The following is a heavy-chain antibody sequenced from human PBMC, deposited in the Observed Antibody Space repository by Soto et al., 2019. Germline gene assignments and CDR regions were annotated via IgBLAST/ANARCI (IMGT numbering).Heavy chain of an antibody. J-gene: IGHJ3*02. V-gene: IGHV3-33*01. CDR1: GFTFSSYG. CDR3: ARGGIVLVTATPYDAFDI. D-gene: IGHD2-21*02. Sequence: QVQLVVSGGGVVQPGRSLRLSCAASGFTFSSYGMHWVRQAPGKGLEWVAVIWYDGSNKYYADSVKGRFTISRDNSKNTLYLQMNSLTAEDTAVYYCARGGIVLVTATPYDAFDIWGRGTMVTVSS. CDR2: IWYDGSNK.